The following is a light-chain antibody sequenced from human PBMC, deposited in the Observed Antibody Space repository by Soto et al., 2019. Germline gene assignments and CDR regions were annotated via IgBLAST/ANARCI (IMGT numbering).Light chain of an antibody. J-gene: IGLJ3*02. CDR1: SSDVGGYNY. Sequence: QSVLNQPASVSGSPGQSITISCTGTSSDVGGYNYVSWYQQHPGKAPKLMIYEVSNRPSGVSNRFSGSKSGNTASLTISGLQAEDEADYYCSSYTSSSTPLFGGGTKLTVL. CDR3: SSYTSSSTPL. V-gene: IGLV2-14*01. CDR2: EVS.